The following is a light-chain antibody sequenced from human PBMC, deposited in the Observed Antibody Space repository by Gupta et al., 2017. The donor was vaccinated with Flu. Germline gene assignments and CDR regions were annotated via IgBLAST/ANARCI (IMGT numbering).Light chain of an antibody. J-gene: IGLJ2*01. V-gene: IGLV3-1*01. Sequence: SPGQTASITCSGDKLGDKYACWYQQKPGQSPVLVIYQDSKRPAGIPERFSGSNSGNTATLTISGTQAMDEADYYCQAWDSSTVVFGGGTKLTVL. CDR2: QDS. CDR3: QAWDSSTVV. CDR1: KLGDKY.